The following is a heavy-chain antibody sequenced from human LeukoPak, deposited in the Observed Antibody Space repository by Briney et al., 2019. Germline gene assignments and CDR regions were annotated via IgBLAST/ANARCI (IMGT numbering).Heavy chain of an antibody. J-gene: IGHJ4*02. CDR1: GGSISSYY. Sequence: SETLSLTCTVSGGSISSYYWSWIRQPPGKGLEWIGYIYYSGSTNYNPSLKSRVTISVDTSKNQFSLKLSSVTAADTAVYYCARSRNWNYEYFDYWGQGTLVTVSS. CDR3: ARSRNWNYEYFDY. V-gene: IGHV4-59*01. CDR2: IYYSGST. D-gene: IGHD1-7*01.